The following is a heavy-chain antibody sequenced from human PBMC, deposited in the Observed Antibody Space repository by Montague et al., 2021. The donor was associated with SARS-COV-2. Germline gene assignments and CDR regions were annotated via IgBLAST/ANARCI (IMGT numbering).Heavy chain of an antibody. J-gene: IGHJ5*02. CDR1: GGSISSGGYY. V-gene: IGHV4-39*01. D-gene: IGHD3-3*01. CDR2: IYYSGST. CDR3: AGLGSPRITIFGVVTHNWFDP. Sequence: SETLSLTCTVSGGSISSGGYYWSWIRQPPGKGLEWIGSIYYSGSTYYNPSLKSRVTISVDTSKNQFSLKLSSVTAADTAVYYCAGLGSPRITIFGVVTHNWFDPWGQGTLVTVSS.